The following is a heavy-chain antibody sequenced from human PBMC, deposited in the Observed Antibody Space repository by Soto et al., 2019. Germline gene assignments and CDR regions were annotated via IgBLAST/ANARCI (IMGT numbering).Heavy chain of an antibody. V-gene: IGHV1-18*01. CDR1: GYTFTSYG. Sequence: QVQLVQSGAEVKKPGASVKVSCKASGYTFTSYGISRVRQAPGQGLEWMGWISAYNGNTNYAQKLQGRVIMTTDTSTSTAYMELRSLRSDDTAVYYCARESGWMPYYYYYGMDVWGQGTTVTVSS. CDR3: ARESGWMPYYYYYGMDV. J-gene: IGHJ6*02. D-gene: IGHD6-19*01. CDR2: ISAYNGNT.